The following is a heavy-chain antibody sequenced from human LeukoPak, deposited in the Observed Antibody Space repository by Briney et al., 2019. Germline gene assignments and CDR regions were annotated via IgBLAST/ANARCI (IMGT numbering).Heavy chain of an antibody. J-gene: IGHJ4*02. CDR2: INDNGDGT. CDR3: AKEATTTYFDH. CDR1: GITFSSYA. V-gene: IGHV3-23*01. Sequence: GGSLRLSCAASGITFSSYAMSWVRHAPGKGLKWVSTINDNGDGTYYADSVKGRFTISRDNSYNTVSLQMNSLRDEDTGVYYCAKEATTTYFDHWGQGTLVTVSS. D-gene: IGHD4-17*01.